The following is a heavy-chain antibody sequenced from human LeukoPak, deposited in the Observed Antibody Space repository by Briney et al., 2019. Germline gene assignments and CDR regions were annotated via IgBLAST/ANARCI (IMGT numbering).Heavy chain of an antibody. CDR2: INDDGSST. J-gene: IGHJ4*02. CDR1: GFTFSGAW. CDR3: ARVSGPGMNEYYHL. V-gene: IGHV3-74*01. D-gene: IGHD2-2*01. Sequence: GGSLRLSCAASGFTFSGAWMHWVRQAPGKGLMWVSRINDDGSSTRHADSLKGRFTISRDNAKNTLYLQMNSLRAEDTAVYYCARVSGPGMNEYYHLWGQGTLVTVSS.